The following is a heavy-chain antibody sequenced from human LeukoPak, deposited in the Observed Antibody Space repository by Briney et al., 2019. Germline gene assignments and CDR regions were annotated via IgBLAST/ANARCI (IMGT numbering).Heavy chain of an antibody. D-gene: IGHD3-10*01. J-gene: IGHJ5*02. CDR1: GYSFADYY. CDR3: ARHRSRMVRGGDWFDP. CDR2: ISAYSGNT. V-gene: IGHV1-18*04. Sequence: GASVKVSCKASGYSFADYYMHWVRQAPGQGLEWMGWISAYSGNTNYAHKLQGRVTMTTDTSTSTAYMELRSLRSDDTAVYYCARHRSRMVRGGDWFDPWGQGTLVTVSS.